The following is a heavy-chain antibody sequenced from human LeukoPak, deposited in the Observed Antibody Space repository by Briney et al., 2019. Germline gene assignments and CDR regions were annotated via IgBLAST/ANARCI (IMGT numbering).Heavy chain of an antibody. V-gene: IGHV1-69*04. CDR1: GGTFSSYA. CDR3: ARGLSDYYYYGMDV. J-gene: IGHJ6*02. Sequence: SVKVSCKASGGTFSSYAISWVRQAPGQGLEWMGRIIPILGIANYAQKFQGRVTITADKSTSTAYMELSSLRSEDTAVYYCARGLSDYYYYGMDVWGQGTTVTVSS. CDR2: IIPILGIA.